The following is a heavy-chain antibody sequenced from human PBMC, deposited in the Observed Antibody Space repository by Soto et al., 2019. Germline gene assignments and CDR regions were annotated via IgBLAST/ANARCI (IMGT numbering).Heavy chain of an antibody. D-gene: IGHD3-10*01. Sequence: EVQLVESGGGLVQPGGSLRLSCAASGFNVSGKYMNWVRQAPGKGLEWVSLIYGGVNTYYADSVKGRFTISRDNSKKPLSLQMNRLRAEDTAVYYCTRQAYGLGSHFASWGHGTLVTVSS. V-gene: IGHV3-66*04. J-gene: IGHJ5*01. CDR2: IYGGVNT. CDR1: GFNVSGKY. CDR3: TRQAYGLGSHFAS.